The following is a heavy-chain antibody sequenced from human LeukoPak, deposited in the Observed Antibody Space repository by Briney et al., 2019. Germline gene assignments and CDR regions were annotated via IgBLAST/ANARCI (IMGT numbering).Heavy chain of an antibody. Sequence: GGSLRLSCAVSGFTFSSYWMRWFRQAPGKGLEWVANINQDGSVKYYVDSVKGRFTISRDNAQNSLYVQMNSLRAEDTAVYYCASLYDSTAYPRGPDYWGQGTLVTVSS. CDR3: ASLYDSTAYPRGPDY. CDR1: GFTFSSYW. CDR2: INQDGSVK. V-gene: IGHV3-7*01. D-gene: IGHD3-22*01. J-gene: IGHJ4*02.